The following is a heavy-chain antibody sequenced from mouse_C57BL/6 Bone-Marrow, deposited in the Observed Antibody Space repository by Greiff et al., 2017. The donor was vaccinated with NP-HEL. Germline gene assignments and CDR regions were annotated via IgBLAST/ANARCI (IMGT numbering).Heavy chain of an antibody. V-gene: IGHV14-4*01. Sequence: EVQLQQSGAELVRPGASVKLSCTASGFNIKDDYMHWVKQRPEQGLEWIGWIDPENGDTEYASKFQGKATITADTSSNTAYLQLSSLTSEDTAVYYCTGDYGSSSPFAYWGRGTLVTVSA. CDR1: GFNIKDDY. CDR2: IDPENGDT. D-gene: IGHD1-1*01. CDR3: TGDYGSSSPFAY. J-gene: IGHJ3*01.